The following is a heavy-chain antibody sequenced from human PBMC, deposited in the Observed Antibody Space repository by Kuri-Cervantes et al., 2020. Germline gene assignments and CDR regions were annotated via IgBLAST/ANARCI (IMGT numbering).Heavy chain of an antibody. CDR1: GYTFNNYA. V-gene: IGHV7-4-1*02. CDR2: INTNTGNP. CDR3: ARDRGATNYYSSGSYHRGFP. J-gene: IGHJ5*02. Sequence: ASVKVSCKASGYTFNNYAMNWVRQAPGQGLEWMGWINTNTGNPTYAQGFTGRFVFSLDTSVSTAYLQINSLKAEDTAVYYCARDRGATNYYSSGSYHRGFPWGQGTLVTVSS. D-gene: IGHD3-10*01.